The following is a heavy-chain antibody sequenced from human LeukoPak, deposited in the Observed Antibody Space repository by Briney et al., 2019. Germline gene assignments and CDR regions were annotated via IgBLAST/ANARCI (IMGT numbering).Heavy chain of an antibody. D-gene: IGHD1-1*01. CDR3: ARNEEEHY. Sequence: GGSLRLSCAASGFTFSSYGIHWVRQAPGKGLEWLAFIHYDGSTKYYADSVKGRFTISRDNSKNTLYLLMYSLRPDDTGLYYCARNEEEHYWGQGTLVTVSS. CDR2: IHYDGSTK. CDR1: GFTFSSYG. J-gene: IGHJ4*02. V-gene: IGHV3-30*02.